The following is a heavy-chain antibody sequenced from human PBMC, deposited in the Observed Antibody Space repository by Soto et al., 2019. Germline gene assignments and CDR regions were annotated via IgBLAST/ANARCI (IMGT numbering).Heavy chain of an antibody. V-gene: IGHV1-18*01. J-gene: IGHJ4*02. CDR2: ISGYSGHT. D-gene: IGHD6-19*01. CDR1: GYTFSSYG. Sequence: ASVKVSCKASGYTFSSYGISWVRQAPGQGLELMGWISGYSGHTYYAQKFQGRVTMTTDTSTNTVYMELRSLRSDDTAVYYCAREWDNKSEHSSGWYDDFWGQGTLVTVSS. CDR3: AREWDNKSEHSSGWYDDF.